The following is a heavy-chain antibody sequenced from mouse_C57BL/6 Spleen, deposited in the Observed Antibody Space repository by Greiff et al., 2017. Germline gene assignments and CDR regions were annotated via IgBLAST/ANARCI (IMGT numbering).Heavy chain of an antibody. V-gene: IGHV1-78*01. CDR3: AREGFDDYDLYYAMDY. D-gene: IGHD2-4*01. J-gene: IGHJ4*01. CDR1: GYTFTDHT. Sequence: VKLQQSDAELVKPGASVKISCKVSGYTFTDHTIHWMKQRPEQGLEWIGYIYPRDGSTKYNEKFKGKATLTADKSSSTAYMQLNSLTSEDSAVYFCAREGFDDYDLYYAMDYWGQGTSVTVSS. CDR2: IYPRDGST.